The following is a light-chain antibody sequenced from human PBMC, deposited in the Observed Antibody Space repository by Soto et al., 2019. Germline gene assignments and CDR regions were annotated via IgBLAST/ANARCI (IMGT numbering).Light chain of an antibody. CDR2: AAS. V-gene: IGKV1-9*01. Sequence: DTQLTQSPSFLSASVGDRVPIACRASQDVSRSVGWYQQKPGTAPKLLISAASTLNSGVPSRFSGSGSGTDFTLTISSLQPEDFATYYCQQLWTYPLTFGGGTKVDIK. J-gene: IGKJ4*01. CDR3: QQLWTYPLT. CDR1: QDVSRS.